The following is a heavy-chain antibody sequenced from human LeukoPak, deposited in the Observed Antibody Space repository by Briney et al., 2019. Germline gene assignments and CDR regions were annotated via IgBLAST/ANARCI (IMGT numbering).Heavy chain of an antibody. D-gene: IGHD3-10*01. Sequence: ASVKVSCKASGYTFTAYYLHWVRQAPGQGLEWMGRINPNSGDTEYTQKFQDGVTMTRDTSTSTAYMELSGLRSGDTAVYYCARDKYYYGSGTFYSSAVFDYWGQGTLVAVSS. CDR1: GYTFTAYY. CDR3: ARDKYYYGSGTFYSSAVFDY. J-gene: IGHJ4*02. CDR2: INPNSGDT. V-gene: IGHV1-2*06.